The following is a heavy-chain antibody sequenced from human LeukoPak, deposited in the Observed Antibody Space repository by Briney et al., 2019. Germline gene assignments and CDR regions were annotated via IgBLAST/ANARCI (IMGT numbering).Heavy chain of an antibody. Sequence: GGSLRLSCAASGFTFSSYWMSWVRQAPGKGLEWVANIKQDGSEKYYVDSVKGRFTISRDNSKNTLYLQMNSLRAEDTAVYYCAKTGGPWDWGQGALVTVSS. V-gene: IGHV3-7*03. CDR1: GFTFSSYW. CDR3: AKTGGPWD. CDR2: IKQDGSEK. J-gene: IGHJ4*02. D-gene: IGHD7-27*01.